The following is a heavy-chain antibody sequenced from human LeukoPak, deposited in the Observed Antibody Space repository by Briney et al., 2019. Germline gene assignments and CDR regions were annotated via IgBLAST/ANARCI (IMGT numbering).Heavy chain of an antibody. J-gene: IGHJ3*02. CDR2: IYYSGST. CDR1: GGSISSSSYY. CDR3: ARDFGSGGSADAFDI. D-gene: IGHD2-15*01. V-gene: IGHV4-39*07. Sequence: SETLSLTCTVSGGSISSSSYYWGWIRQPPGKGLEWIGSIYYSGSTYYNPSLKSRVTISVDTSKNQLSLKLSSVTAADTAVYYCARDFGSGGSADAFDIWGQGTMVTVSS.